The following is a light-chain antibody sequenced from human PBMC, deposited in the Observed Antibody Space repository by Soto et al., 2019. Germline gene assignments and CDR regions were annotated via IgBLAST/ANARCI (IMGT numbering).Light chain of an antibody. J-gene: IGLJ1*01. CDR3: NSYTKSITYV. Sequence: QSVLTQPASVSGSPGQSITISCTGTSSDVGAYNYVSWYQQHPGKAPKLIIFEVSNRPSGVSNRFSGSKSGNTASLTISGLQAEDEADYYCNSYTKSITYVFCNGSKVTV. V-gene: IGLV2-14*01. CDR1: SSDVGAYNY. CDR2: EVS.